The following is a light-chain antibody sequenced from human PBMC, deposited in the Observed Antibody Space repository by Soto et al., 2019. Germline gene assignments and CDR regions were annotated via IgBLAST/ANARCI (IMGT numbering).Light chain of an antibody. CDR1: QSVSSSY. Sequence: IVLTQSPGLLSLSPGERATLSCRASQSVSSSYLAWYQQKPGQAPRLIIYGASSRATGIPDRFSGSGSGTDFILTISGLEPEDVAVYYCQQRNNWPLTLGGGTKVDIK. CDR3: QQRNNWPLT. J-gene: IGKJ4*02. CDR2: GAS. V-gene: IGKV3D-20*02.